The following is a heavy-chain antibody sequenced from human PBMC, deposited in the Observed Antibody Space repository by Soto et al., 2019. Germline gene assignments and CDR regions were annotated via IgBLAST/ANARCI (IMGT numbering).Heavy chain of an antibody. V-gene: IGHV1-2*04. D-gene: IGHD2-8*01. CDR1: GYSFADYH. CDR3: ARGHSTDCSNGVCSFFYNHEMDV. CDR2: INPKSGGT. J-gene: IGHJ6*02. Sequence: ASVKVSCKASGYSFADYHIHWVRQAPGQGLEWLGRINPKSGGTSTAQKFQGWVTMTRDRSISTVYMELTRLRSDDTAVYFCARGHSTDCSNGVCSFFYNHEMDVWGQGTTVTVSS.